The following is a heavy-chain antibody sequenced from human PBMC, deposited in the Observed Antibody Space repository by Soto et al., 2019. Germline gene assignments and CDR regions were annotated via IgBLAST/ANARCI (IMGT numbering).Heavy chain of an antibody. CDR1: GFTFDDYA. V-gene: IGHV3-9*01. J-gene: IGHJ4*02. Sequence: EVQLVESGGGLVQPGRSLRLSCAASGFTFDDYAMHWVRQAPGKGLEWVSGISWNSGSIGYADSVKGRFTISRDNXNXSXXLQMNSLRAEDTALYYCAKGGNCISTSCYAPPFDYWGQGTLVTVSS. CDR3: AKGGNCISTSCYAPPFDY. D-gene: IGHD2-2*01. CDR2: ISWNSGSI.